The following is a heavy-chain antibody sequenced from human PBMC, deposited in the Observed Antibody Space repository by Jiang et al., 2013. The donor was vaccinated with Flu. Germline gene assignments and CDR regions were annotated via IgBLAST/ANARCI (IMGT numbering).Heavy chain of an antibody. J-gene: IGHJ4*02. CDR3: ARGIGKSGYYRGSCYFDY. V-gene: IGHV4-34*01. D-gene: IGHD3-3*01. CDR1: GGSFSGYY. CDR2: SIIVEAP. Sequence: CAVYGGSFSGYYWSWIRQPPGRGWSGLGKSIIVEAPNYNPSLKSRVTISVDTSKNQFSLKLSSVTAADTAVYYCARGIGKSGYYRGSCYFDYWGQGTLVTVSS.